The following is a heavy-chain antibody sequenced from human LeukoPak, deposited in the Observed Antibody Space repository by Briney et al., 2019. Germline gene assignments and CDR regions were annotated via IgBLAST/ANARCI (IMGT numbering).Heavy chain of an antibody. D-gene: IGHD6-13*01. V-gene: IGHV3-66*01. J-gene: IGHJ4*02. CDR2: SYSDDRT. CDR1: GFTVSNVY. CDR3: ARARPGTAAGTGEFDY. Sequence: GGSLRLSCAASGFTVSNVYMSWVRQAPGKGLEWVSVSYSDDRTYYAVSVKGRFTVSRDNSRNTLYLQMNSLGVEDTAVYYCARARPGTAAGTGEFDYWGQGTLVTVSS.